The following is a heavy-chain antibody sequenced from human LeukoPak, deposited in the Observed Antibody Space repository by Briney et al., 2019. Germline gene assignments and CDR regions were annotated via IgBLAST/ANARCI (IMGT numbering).Heavy chain of an antibody. CDR2: INPSGGST. CDR3: ARLSSHYGDYKVDP. J-gene: IGHJ5*02. Sequence: ASVKVPCKASGYTFTSYYMHWVRQAPGQGLEWMGIINPSGGSTSYAQKFQGRVTMTRDTSISTAYMEPSSLRSEDTAVYYCARLSSHYGDYKVDPWGQGTLVTVSS. V-gene: IGHV1-46*01. CDR1: GYTFTSYY. D-gene: IGHD4-17*01.